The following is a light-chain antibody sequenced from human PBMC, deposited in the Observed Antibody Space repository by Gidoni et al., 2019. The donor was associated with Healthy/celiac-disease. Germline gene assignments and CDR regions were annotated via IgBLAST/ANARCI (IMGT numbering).Light chain of an antibody. V-gene: IGLV2-14*01. CDR3: SSYTSSSTPL. Sequence: TISCTGTSSDVGGYNYVSWYQQHPGKAPKLMIYEVSNRPSGVPDRFSGSKSGNTASLTISGLQAEDEADYYCSSYTSSSTPLFGGGTKLTVL. J-gene: IGLJ2*01. CDR2: EVS. CDR1: SSDVGGYNY.